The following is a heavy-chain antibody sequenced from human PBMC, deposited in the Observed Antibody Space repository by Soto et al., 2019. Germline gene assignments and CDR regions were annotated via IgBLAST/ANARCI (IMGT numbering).Heavy chain of an antibody. Sequence: EVQLVESGGGLVQPGGSLRLSCAASGFTVSSNYMSWVRQAPGKGLEWVSVIYSGGSTYYADSVKGRFTISRDNSKNTRYLQMNSLRAEDTAVYYCARDKIPDILTGYYDEYWGQGTLVTVSS. CDR3: ARDKIPDILTGYYDEY. CDR2: IYSGGST. D-gene: IGHD3-9*01. CDR1: GFTVSSNY. V-gene: IGHV3-66*01. J-gene: IGHJ4*02.